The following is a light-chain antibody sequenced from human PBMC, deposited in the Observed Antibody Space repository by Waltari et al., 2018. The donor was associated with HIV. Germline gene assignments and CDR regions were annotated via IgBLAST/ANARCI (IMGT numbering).Light chain of an antibody. CDR1: RSNIGAGFD. V-gene: IGLV1-40*01. Sequence: QSVLTQPPSVSGAPGQRVTIACTGTRSNIGAGFDVHWYQQIPGNAPKLLIYDNNLRPTGVPDRFSASKSGTPASLAITGLQSEDEADYYCQSYDMSQSGSLVFGGGTKLTVL. J-gene: IGLJ2*01. CDR3: QSYDMSQSGSLV. CDR2: DNN.